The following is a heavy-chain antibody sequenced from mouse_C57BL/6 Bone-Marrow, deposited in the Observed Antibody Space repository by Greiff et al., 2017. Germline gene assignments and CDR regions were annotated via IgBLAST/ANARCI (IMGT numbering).Heavy chain of an antibody. J-gene: IGHJ4*01. CDR2: IDPETGGT. CDR3: AIDDYDGRSYGMDY. D-gene: IGHD2-4*01. V-gene: IGHV1-15*01. Sequence: VQRVESGAELVRPGASVTLSCKASGYTFTDYEMHWVKQTPVHGLEWIGAIDPETGGTAYNQKFKGKAILTADKSSSTAYMELRSLTSEDSAVYYCAIDDYDGRSYGMDYWGQGTSVTVSS. CDR1: GYTFTDYE.